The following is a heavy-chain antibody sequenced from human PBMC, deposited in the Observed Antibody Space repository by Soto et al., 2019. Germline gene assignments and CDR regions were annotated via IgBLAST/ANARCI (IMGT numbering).Heavy chain of an antibody. CDR3: ATLGCSSTSCYFNFDY. J-gene: IGHJ4*02. V-gene: IGHV1-24*01. CDR2: FDPEDGET. CDR1: GYTLTELS. D-gene: IGHD2-2*01. Sequence: ASVKVSCKVSGYTLTELSMHWVRQAPGKGLEWMGGFDPEDGETIYAQKFQGRVTMTEDTSTDTAYMELSSLGSEDTAVYYCATLGCSSTSCYFNFDYWGQGTLVTVSS.